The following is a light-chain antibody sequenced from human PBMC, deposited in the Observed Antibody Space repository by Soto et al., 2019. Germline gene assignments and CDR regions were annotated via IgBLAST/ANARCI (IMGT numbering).Light chain of an antibody. CDR1: SSDVGGYDY. V-gene: IGLV2-14*03. CDR2: DVS. CDR3: SSFASSDTPFV. Sequence: QSALIQPASVSGSPGQSITISCTGTSSDVGGYDYVSWYQQHPGKAPQLMVYDVSSRPSGVSNRFSGSKSGNTASLTISGLQAEDEADYYCSSFASSDTPFVFGAGTKLTVL. J-gene: IGLJ1*01.